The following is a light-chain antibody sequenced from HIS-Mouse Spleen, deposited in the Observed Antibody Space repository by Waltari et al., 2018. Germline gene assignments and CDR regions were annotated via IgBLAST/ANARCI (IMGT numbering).Light chain of an antibody. V-gene: IGKV1-5*03. J-gene: IGKJ1*01. CDR1: QSISSW. CDR3: QQYNRYWT. Sequence: DIQMIQSPSTLSSSVGDRVTITCRASQSISSWLAWYQQKPGKAPKLLIYKASSLESGVPSKFGGSGSETEFTLTISSLQPDDCATYYCQQYNRYWTFGQGTKVEIK. CDR2: KAS.